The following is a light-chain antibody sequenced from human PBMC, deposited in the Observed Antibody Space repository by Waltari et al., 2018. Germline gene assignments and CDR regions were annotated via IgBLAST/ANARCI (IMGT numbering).Light chain of an antibody. CDR3: MQGIHRLT. V-gene: IGKV2-29*02. Sequence: EIMLTQTPLSLSFTPGQPASIPCKSNQSLLHNDGKSYLYWYLQRPGQSPQLLISEISSRFSGVPDRFSGSGSGADFTLRISRVEADDVGVYYCMQGIHRLTFGGGTKVEI. J-gene: IGKJ4*01. CDR2: EIS. CDR1: QSLLHNDGKSY.